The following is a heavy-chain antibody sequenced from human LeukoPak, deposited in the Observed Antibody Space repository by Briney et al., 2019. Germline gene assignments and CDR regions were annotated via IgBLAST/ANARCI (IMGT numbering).Heavy chain of an antibody. CDR2: ISGWDAGT. D-gene: IGHD1-26*01. Sequence: GGSLRLSCAASGFTFSSYAMRWVRQAPGKGLEGVSVISGWDAGTYYADSVKGRFTITRDNAKNTVSLQMNSLRAEDTAVYYCAREWDSGSYYLGYFDYWGQGTLVTVSS. CDR1: GFTFSSYA. V-gene: IGHV3-23*01. J-gene: IGHJ4*02. CDR3: AREWDSGSYYLGYFDY.